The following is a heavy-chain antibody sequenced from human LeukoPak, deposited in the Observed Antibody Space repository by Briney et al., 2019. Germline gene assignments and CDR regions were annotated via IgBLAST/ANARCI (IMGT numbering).Heavy chain of an antibody. V-gene: IGHV4-34*12. CDR3: ATLYLVNAFDI. Sequence: SETLSLTCGVSGGSFSGYFWTWIRQPPGKGMEWIGEIIDSGTTNYNPSLESRVAMSVDTSKNQVSLRLSSVTAADTAVYYCATLYLVNAFDIWGPGTLVTVSS. CDR1: GGSFSGYF. J-gene: IGHJ3*02. D-gene: IGHD2-2*02. CDR2: IIDSGTT.